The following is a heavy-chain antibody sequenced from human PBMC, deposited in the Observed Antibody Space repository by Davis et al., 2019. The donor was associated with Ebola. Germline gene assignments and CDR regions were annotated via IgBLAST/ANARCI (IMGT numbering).Heavy chain of an antibody. CDR2: IRPRDSDT. CDR1: GYTFTSYY. V-gene: IGHV5-51*01. J-gene: IGHJ4*02. CDR3: ARARHGFWSGYNEIDY. Sequence: KVSCKTSGYTFTSYYIGWVRQMPGKGLEWMAFIRPRDSDTKYSPSFQGQVTISADRSTNTAYLQWSSLKASDTAMYYCARARHGFWSGYNEIDYWGQGTLVTVSS. D-gene: IGHD3-3*01.